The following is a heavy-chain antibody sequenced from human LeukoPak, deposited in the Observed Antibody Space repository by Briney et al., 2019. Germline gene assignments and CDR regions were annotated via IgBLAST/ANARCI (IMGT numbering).Heavy chain of an antibody. D-gene: IGHD6-19*01. CDR3: ARDSWEQWLVPFDY. V-gene: IGHV1-18*01. Sequence: GASVKASCKASGYTFTSYGISWVRQAPGQGLEWMGWISAYNGNTNYAQKLQGRVTMTTDTSTSTAYMELRSLRSDDTAVYYCARDSWEQWLVPFDYWGQGTLVTVSS. J-gene: IGHJ4*02. CDR2: ISAYNGNT. CDR1: GYTFTSYG.